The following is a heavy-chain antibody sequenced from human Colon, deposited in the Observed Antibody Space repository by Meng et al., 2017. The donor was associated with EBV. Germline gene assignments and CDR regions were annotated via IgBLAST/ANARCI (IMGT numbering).Heavy chain of an antibody. CDR3: ARSAMISAWFDP. D-gene: IGHD3-22*01. CDR1: GGSISSGGYY. V-gene: IGHV4-30-4*01. CDR2: IYYSWST. Sequence: QPSFPRMFKPYQTLSLSFAVYGGSISSGGYYWSWTRQPPGTGLEWIGYIYYSWSTYYIPSLKSRVTISVDTAKNQFSLKLSSVTAADTAVYYCARSAMISAWFDPWGQGTLVTVSS. J-gene: IGHJ5*02.